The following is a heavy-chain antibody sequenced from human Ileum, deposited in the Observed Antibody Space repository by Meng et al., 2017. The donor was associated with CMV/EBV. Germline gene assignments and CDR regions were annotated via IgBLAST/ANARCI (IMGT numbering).Heavy chain of an antibody. J-gene: IGHJ4*02. CDR1: GGTFSSYA. V-gene: IGHV1-69*05. CDR2: IIPIFGTA. Sequence: SQASGGTFSSYAISWVRQAPGQGLEWMGGIIPIFGTANYAQKFQGRVTITTDESTSTAYMELSSLRSEDTAVYYCARDRGIVVDFDYWGQGTLVTVSS. CDR3: ARDRGIVVDFDY. D-gene: IGHD3-22*01.